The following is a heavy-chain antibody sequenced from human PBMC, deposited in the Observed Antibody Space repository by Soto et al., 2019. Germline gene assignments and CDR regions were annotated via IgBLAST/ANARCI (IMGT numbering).Heavy chain of an antibody. CDR1: GGSISSGGYY. D-gene: IGHD3-10*01. Sequence: QLQLQESGSGLVKPSRTLSLTYAVSGGSISSGGYYWSRIRQPPGNGLEWIGYIYHSGSTYYNPSLKSRVTISVDRSKNQFSLKLSSVTAADTAVYYCARDLGDGYNRGAFDIWGQGTMVTVSS. V-gene: IGHV4-30-2*01. J-gene: IGHJ3*02. CDR2: IYHSGST. CDR3: ARDLGDGYNRGAFDI.